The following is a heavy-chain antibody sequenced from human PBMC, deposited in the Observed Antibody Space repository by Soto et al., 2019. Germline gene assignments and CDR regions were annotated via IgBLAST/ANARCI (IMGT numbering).Heavy chain of an antibody. D-gene: IGHD3-9*01. J-gene: IGHJ4*02. V-gene: IGHV3-23*01. CDR3: AKDRAIRPGSDFDY. CDR2: ISGSGGST. Sequence: GGSLRLSCAASGFTFSNYAMSRVRQAPGKGLEWVSAISGSGGSTYYADSVKGRFTISRDNSKNTLYLRMNSLRAEDTAVFYCAKDRAIRPGSDFDYWGQGTQVTVSS. CDR1: GFTFSNYA.